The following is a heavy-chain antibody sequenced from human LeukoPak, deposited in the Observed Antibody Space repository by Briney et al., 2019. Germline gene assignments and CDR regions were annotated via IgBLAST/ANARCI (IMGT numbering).Heavy chain of an antibody. J-gene: IGHJ4*02. CDR3: ARALPRVVVPAAMGY. CDR1: GFTFSGYA. D-gene: IGHD2-2*01. V-gene: IGHV3-30*04. CDR2: ISYDGSNK. Sequence: GGSLRLSCAASGFTFSGYAMHWVRQAPGKGLEWVAVISYDGSNKYYADSAKGRFTISRDNSKNTLYLQMNSLRAEDTAVYYCARALPRVVVPAAMGYWGQGTLVTVSS.